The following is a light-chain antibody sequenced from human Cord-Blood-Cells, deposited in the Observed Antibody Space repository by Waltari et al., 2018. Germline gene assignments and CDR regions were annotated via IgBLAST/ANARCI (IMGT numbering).Light chain of an antibody. CDR2: AAS. Sequence: DIQMTQSPSSLSASVGDRVTLTCRASQGISNYLARYQQKPGKVPKLLIYAASTLQSGVPSRFSGSGSGTDFTLTISSLQPEDVATYYCQKYNSAPWTFGQGTKVEIK. V-gene: IGKV1-27*01. CDR3: QKYNSAPWT. CDR1: QGISNY. J-gene: IGKJ1*01.